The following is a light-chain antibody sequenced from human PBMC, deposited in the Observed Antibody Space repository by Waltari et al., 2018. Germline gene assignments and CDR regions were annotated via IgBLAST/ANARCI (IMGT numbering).Light chain of an antibody. CDR1: QGINNY. Sequence: IQLTQPPSSLYDSVGDRVTITGQASQGINNYLAWFPQKPGKAPKPLISAASSLQNGVPSPFGGNRSGTDFTLTISSLQPEDFATYYCQQYNYYPITFGQGTNLEIK. V-gene: IGKV1-16*01. J-gene: IGKJ2*01. CDR3: QQYNYYPIT. CDR2: AAS.